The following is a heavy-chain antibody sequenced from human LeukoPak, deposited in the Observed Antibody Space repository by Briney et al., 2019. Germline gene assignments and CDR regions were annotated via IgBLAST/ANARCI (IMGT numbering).Heavy chain of an antibody. CDR1: GFTLRNYY. CDR3: AKGHTYGMI. V-gene: IGHV3-11*01. Sequence: GRSLRLSCSASGFTLRNYYMTCVRQTPGKGLEWLSYISTSGDNMDYADSVKGRFAISRDNAKASLYLQMKSLGADDTAIYYCAKGHTYGMIWGQGALVTVSS. J-gene: IGHJ4*02. D-gene: IGHD5-18*01. CDR2: ISTSGDNM.